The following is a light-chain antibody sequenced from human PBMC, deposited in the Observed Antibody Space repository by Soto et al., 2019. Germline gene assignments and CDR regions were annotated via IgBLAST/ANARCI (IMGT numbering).Light chain of an antibody. CDR1: RSNIGAGYD. V-gene: IGLV1-40*01. Sequence: QSALTQPPSVSGAPGQRVTISCTGRRSNIGAGYDVHWYQQLPGTAPKLLIYANNIRPSGVPGRFSGSKSGTSASLAITGLQAEDEADYYCQSYDSSLSGYVFGTGTKLTVL. CDR3: QSYDSSLSGYV. J-gene: IGLJ1*01. CDR2: ANN.